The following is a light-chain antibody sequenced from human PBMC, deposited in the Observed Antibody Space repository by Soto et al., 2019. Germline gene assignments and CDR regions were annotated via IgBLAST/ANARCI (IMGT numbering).Light chain of an antibody. CDR1: RDLSGW. CDR3: LQHNSYPWT. J-gene: IGKJ1*01. Sequence: DIQMTQSPSSVSASVGDRFTITCRASRDLSGWLAWYQQKPGKAPKLLISAASSLQSGVPSRFSGSRSGTEFILTISSLQPDDSATYYCLQHNSYPWTFGQGTKVDIK. CDR2: AAS. V-gene: IGKV1D-12*01.